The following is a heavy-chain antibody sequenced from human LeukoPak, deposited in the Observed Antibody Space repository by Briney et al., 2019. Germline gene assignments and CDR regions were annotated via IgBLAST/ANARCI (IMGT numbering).Heavy chain of an antibody. CDR1: GGSISSSSYY. Sequence: SETLSLTCTVPGGSISSSSYYWGWIRQPPGKGLEWIGSIYYSGSAYYNPSLKSRVTISVDTSKNQFSLKLSSVTAADTAVYYCARLPARYCSSTSCYTPSWGQGTLVTVSS. CDR3: ARLPARYCSSTSCYTPS. CDR2: IYYSGSA. D-gene: IGHD2-2*02. J-gene: IGHJ5*02. V-gene: IGHV4-39*01.